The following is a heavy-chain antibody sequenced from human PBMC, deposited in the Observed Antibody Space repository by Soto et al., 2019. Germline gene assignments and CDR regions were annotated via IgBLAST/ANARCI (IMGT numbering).Heavy chain of an antibody. CDR2: ISDDGSTA. CDR1: VFTFSAYW. Sequence: WGSLRLSCAVSVFTFSAYWMHWGRQVPGKGLTWVSRISDDGSTATYADSVKGRFIISRDNAKNTLYLEMNTLRADDSGLYYCARGPRVSSTGTGAHWGRGTLVTVSS. V-gene: IGHV3-74*01. J-gene: IGHJ4*02. CDR3: ARGPRVSSTGTGAH. D-gene: IGHD1-1*01.